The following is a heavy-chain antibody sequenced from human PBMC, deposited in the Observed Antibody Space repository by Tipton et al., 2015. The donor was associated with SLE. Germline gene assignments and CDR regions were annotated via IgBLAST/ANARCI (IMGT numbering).Heavy chain of an antibody. D-gene: IGHD2-15*01. Sequence: SLRLSCAASGFPFTTTSINWVRQAPGKGLEWVSFISGSSRYIHYADSVKGRFTISRDNTENSVYLQMNSLRAEDTAVYYCARDTLYCSGGSCYPGYFDYWGQGTVVTVSS. J-gene: IGHJ4*02. CDR3: ARDTLYCSGGSCYPGYFDY. CDR2: ISGSSRYI. V-gene: IGHV3-21*03. CDR1: GFPFTTTS.